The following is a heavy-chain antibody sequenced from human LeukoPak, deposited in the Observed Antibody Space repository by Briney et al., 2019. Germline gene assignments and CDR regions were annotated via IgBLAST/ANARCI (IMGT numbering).Heavy chain of an antibody. CDR3: ATKGGRPPYSGSFRYNWFDP. CDR2: INHSGST. D-gene: IGHD1-26*01. J-gene: IGHJ5*02. V-gene: IGHV4-39*07. CDR1: GGSISSGGYY. Sequence: SETLSLTCTVSGGSISSGGYYWSWIRQPPGKGLEWIGEINHSGSTNYNPSLKSRVTISVDTSKNQFSLKLSSVTAADTAVYYCATKGGRPPYSGSFRYNWFDPWGQGTLVTASS.